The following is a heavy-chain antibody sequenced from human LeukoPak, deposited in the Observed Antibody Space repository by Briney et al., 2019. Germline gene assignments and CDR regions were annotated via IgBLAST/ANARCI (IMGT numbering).Heavy chain of an antibody. J-gene: IGHJ4*02. CDR3: ARHISSYDSSGYYYVDGYFDY. V-gene: IGHV4-39*01. CDR1: GGSISSSSYY. CDR2: IYYSGST. D-gene: IGHD3-22*01. Sequence: PSETLSLTCTVSGGSISSSSYYWGWIRQPPGKGLEWIGSIYYSGSTYYNPSLKSRVTISVDTSKNQFSLKLSSVTAADTAVYYCARHISSYDSSGYYYVDGYFDYWGQGTLVTVSS.